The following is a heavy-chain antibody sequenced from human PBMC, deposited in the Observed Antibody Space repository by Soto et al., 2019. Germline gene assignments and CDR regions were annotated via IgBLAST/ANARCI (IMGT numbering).Heavy chain of an antibody. Sequence: SETLSLTCTVSGGSISSYYWSWIRQPPGEGLEWIGYIYYSGSTNYNPSLKSRVTISVDTSKNQFSLKLSSVTAADTAVYYCARGVAARRYYYYYYMDVWGKGTTVTVSS. CDR2: IYYSGST. CDR3: ARGVAARRYYYYYYMDV. D-gene: IGHD6-6*01. V-gene: IGHV4-59*01. J-gene: IGHJ6*03. CDR1: GGSISSYY.